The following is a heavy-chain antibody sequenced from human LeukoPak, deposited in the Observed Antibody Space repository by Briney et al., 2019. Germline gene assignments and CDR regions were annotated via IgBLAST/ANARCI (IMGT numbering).Heavy chain of an antibody. V-gene: IGHV1-18*01. Sequence: ASVTVSCKTSGYTFTSYGIGWVRQAPGQGLEWMGWISAYHGNTNYGQKLQGRVTMTTDTSTSTAYMELRSLRSDDTAVYYCGRGTYYDSSGYYYHFEYWGQGTLVTVSS. CDR3: GRGTYYDSSGYYYHFEY. J-gene: IGHJ4*02. CDR1: GYTFTSYG. D-gene: IGHD3-22*01. CDR2: ISAYHGNT.